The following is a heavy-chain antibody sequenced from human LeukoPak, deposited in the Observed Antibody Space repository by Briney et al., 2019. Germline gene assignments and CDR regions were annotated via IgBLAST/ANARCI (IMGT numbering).Heavy chain of an antibody. CDR3: ARDSSWSPRIVVVPAAKSVGGYFQH. V-gene: IGHV3-30*04. CDR2: ISYDGSNK. D-gene: IGHD2-2*01. CDR1: GFTFSSYA. J-gene: IGHJ1*01. Sequence: GRSLRLSCAASGFTFSSYAMHWVRQAPGTGLEWVAVISYDGSNKYYADSVKGRFTISRDNSKNTLYLQMNSLRAEDTAVYYCARDSSWSPRIVVVPAAKSVGGYFQHWGQGTLVTVSS.